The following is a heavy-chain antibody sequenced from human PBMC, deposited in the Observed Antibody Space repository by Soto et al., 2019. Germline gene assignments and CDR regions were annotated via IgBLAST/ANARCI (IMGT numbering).Heavy chain of an antibody. V-gene: IGHV1-69*06. CDR2: ILPIYSTRNYA. J-gene: IGHJ4*02. CDR1: GGTFNKYA. Sequence: QVQLVQSGAEVRKPGSSVKVSCKASGGTFNKYAISWVRQAPGQGPEWMGGILPIYSTRNYANYAHKFQGRVTITVDTSKSTAYMELSGLESDDTAIYYCARGVVVVTNYYFDQWGQGTLVTVSS. D-gene: IGHD2-2*01. CDR3: ARGVVVVTNYYFDQ.